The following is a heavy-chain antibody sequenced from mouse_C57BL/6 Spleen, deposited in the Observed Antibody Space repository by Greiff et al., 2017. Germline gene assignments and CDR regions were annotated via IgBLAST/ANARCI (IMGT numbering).Heavy chain of an antibody. CDR2: IDPSDSYT. J-gene: IGHJ2*01. CDR3: GRSPVVATYYFDY. V-gene: IGHV1-69*01. D-gene: IGHD1-1*01. CDR1: GYTFTSYW. Sequence: VQLQQSGAELVMPGASVKLSCKASGYTFTSYWMHWVKQRPGQGLEWIGEIDPSDSYTNYNQKFKGKSTLTVDKSSSTAYMQLSSLASEDSAVYYCGRSPVVATYYFDYWGQGTTLTVSS.